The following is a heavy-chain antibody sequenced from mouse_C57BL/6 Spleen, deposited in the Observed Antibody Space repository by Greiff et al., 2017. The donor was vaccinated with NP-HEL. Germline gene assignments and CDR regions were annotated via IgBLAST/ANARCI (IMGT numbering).Heavy chain of an antibody. CDR2: IYPGDGDT. V-gene: IGHV1-80*01. CDR1: GYTFTSYW. Sequence: QVQLQQPGAELVKPGASVKMSCKASGYTFTSYWMNWVKQRPGKGLEWIGQIYPGDGDTNYNGKFKGKATLTADKSSSTAYMQLSSLTSEDSAVYFCARLGLRRGIDYWGQGTTLTVSS. J-gene: IGHJ2*01. D-gene: IGHD2-4*01. CDR3: ARLGLRRGIDY.